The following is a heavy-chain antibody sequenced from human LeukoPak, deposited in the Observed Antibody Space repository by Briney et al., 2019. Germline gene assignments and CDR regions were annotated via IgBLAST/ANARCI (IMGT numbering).Heavy chain of an antibody. Sequence: SETLSLTCTVSGGSISSYYWSWLRQPAGKGLEWLGRIYTSGSTNYNPSLKSRVTMSVDTSKNQFSLKLSSVTAADTAVYYCVAYYYDSSGYSDYWDQGTLVTVSS. D-gene: IGHD3-22*01. CDR2: IYTSGST. CDR3: VAYYYDSSGYSDY. J-gene: IGHJ4*02. V-gene: IGHV4-4*07. CDR1: GGSISSYY.